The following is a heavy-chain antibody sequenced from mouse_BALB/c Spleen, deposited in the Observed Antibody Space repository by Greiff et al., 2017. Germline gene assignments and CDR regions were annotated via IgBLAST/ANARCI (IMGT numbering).Heavy chain of an antibody. J-gene: IGHJ3*01. CDR1: GFTFSDYY. V-gene: IGHV5-4*02. CDR3: ARAYRYDSGWFAY. Sequence: EVKVVESGGGLVKPGGSLKLSCAASGFTFSDYYMYWVRQTPEKRLEWVATISDGGSYTYYPDSVKGRFTISRDNAKNNLYLQMSSLKSEDTAMYYCARAYRYDSGWFAYWGQGTLVTVSA. CDR2: ISDGGSYT. D-gene: IGHD2-14*01.